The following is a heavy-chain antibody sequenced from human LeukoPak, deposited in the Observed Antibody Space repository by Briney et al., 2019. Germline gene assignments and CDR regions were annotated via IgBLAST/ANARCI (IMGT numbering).Heavy chain of an antibody. CDR3: ARDRDTAMALYYYYYGMDV. CDR1: GFTFSSYA. V-gene: IGHV3-30-3*01. CDR2: ISYDGSNK. J-gene: IGHJ6*02. Sequence: PGGSLRLSCAASGFTFSSYAMHWVRQAQVKGLEWVAIISYDGSNKYYADPVKGRFTISRDNSKNTLYLQMNSLRAEDTAVYYCARDRDTAMALYYYYYGMDVWGQGTTATVPS. D-gene: IGHD5-18*01.